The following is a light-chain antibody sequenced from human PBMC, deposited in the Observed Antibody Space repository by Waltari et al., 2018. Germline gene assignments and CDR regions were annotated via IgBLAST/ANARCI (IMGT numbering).Light chain of an antibody. CDR2: KVS. Sequence: QILGVSDGKTYLHWFPQRPGQSPRRLIYKVSNRDSGVPDRFSGSGSGTDFTLKISRVEAEDVGVYYCMQTTHWPRTFGQGTKVEIK. CDR1: QILGVSDGKTY. J-gene: IGKJ1*01. CDR3: MQTTHWPRT. V-gene: IGKV2-30*01.